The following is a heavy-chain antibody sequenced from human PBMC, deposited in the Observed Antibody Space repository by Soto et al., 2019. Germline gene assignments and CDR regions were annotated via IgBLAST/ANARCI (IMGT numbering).Heavy chain of an antibody. Sequence: GGSLRLSCAASGFTFSSYWMHWVRQVPGKGLAWVSRINSDGSNTNYAGSVKGRFTISRDNAKNTLYLQMNSLRGEDTALYYCAREAGFQEQLGQQLPDCWGQGTLVTVSS. CDR3: AREAGFQEQLGQQLPDC. CDR2: INSDGSNT. J-gene: IGHJ4*02. CDR1: GFTFSSYW. D-gene: IGHD6-13*01. V-gene: IGHV3-74*01.